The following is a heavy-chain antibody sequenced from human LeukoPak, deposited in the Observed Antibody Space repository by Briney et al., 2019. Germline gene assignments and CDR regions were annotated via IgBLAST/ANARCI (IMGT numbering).Heavy chain of an antibody. J-gene: IGHJ4*02. CDR1: GFTFSSYA. Sequence: GGSLRLSCSASGFTFSSYAMDWVRQAPGKGLEYASGISSNGGSTYYADSVKGRFTISRDNSKNTVYLQMSSLRAEDTAVYYCVKAKLGATFDSWGQGTLVTVSS. V-gene: IGHV3-64D*06. D-gene: IGHD1-26*01. CDR3: VKAKLGATFDS. CDR2: ISSNGGST.